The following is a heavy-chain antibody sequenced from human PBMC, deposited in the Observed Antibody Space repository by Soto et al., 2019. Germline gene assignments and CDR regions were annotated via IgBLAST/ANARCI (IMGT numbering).Heavy chain of an antibody. V-gene: IGHV1-18*01. J-gene: IGHJ4*02. CDR2: VSDYTHKP. CDR3: GRGPA. Sequence: QVHLVQSGPEVKKPGASVKVSCKASGYGFSTYGITWVRQAPGQGLEWMGWVSDYTHKPNYAQKFQGSVTRTTDTSSTTTYMDLGGPTSDDTALYFCGRGPAWGQGTLVIVSS. CDR1: GYGFSTYG.